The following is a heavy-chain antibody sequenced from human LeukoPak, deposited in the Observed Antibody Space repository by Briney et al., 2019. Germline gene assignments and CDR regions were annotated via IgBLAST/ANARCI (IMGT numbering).Heavy chain of an antibody. V-gene: IGHV4-59*01. J-gene: IGHJ6*03. CDR2: IYYSGST. CDR3: ARGGRTRGSMSFYYMDV. D-gene: IGHD3-10*01. Sequence: KPSETLSLTCTVSGGSISSYYWSWIRQPPGKGLEWIGYIYYSGSTNYNPSLKSRVTISVDTSKNQFSLKVKSVTAADTAIYYCARGGRTRGSMSFYYMDVWGEGATVTVSS. CDR1: GGSISSYY.